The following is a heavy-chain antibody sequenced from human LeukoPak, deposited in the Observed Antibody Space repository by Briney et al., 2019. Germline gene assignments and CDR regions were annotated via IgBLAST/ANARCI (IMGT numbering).Heavy chain of an antibody. D-gene: IGHD3-22*01. CDR3: AGQHDTNGYYFY. CDR2: IYHSGST. V-gene: IGHV4-38-2*01. CDR1: GNSINSAYY. Sequence: SETLSLTCAVTGNSINSAYYLGWIRQPPGKGLEWIGSIYHSGSTYYNPSLKSRVTISVETSKNSFSLKLSSVTATDTAVYYCAGQHDTNGYYFYWGQGTLVTVSS. J-gene: IGHJ4*02.